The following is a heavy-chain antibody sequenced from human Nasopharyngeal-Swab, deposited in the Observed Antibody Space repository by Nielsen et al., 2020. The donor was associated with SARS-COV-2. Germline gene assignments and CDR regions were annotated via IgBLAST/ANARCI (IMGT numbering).Heavy chain of an antibody. J-gene: IGHJ5*02. Sequence: GESLKISCAVSGFNFSSYSMSWVRQAPGKGLEWLATIKQGGSETFYVASVKGRFTISSDDSKNSVYLQINSLRAEDTAVYYCAREAHDYSNYRRGTEWFDPWGQGTRVTVSA. CDR1: GFNFSSYS. V-gene: IGHV3-7*01. CDR2: IKQGGSET. CDR3: AREAHDYSNYRRGTEWFDP. D-gene: IGHD4-11*01.